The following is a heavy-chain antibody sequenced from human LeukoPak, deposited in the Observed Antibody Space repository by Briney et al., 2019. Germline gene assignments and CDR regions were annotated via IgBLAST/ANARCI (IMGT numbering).Heavy chain of an antibody. J-gene: IGHJ3*01. V-gene: IGHV3-74*01. CDR1: GFPSPTYW. CDR3: ARDRYDIVTGYNPLGAFDL. Sequence: GGPLNLSCEPSGFPSPTYWMPWVRQDPGKGLVWVSRININGSSISYVDSVKGRFTISRDNAKNTLYLQMNSLRAEDTAVYYCARDRYDIVTGYNPLGAFDLWGQGTMVTVSS. D-gene: IGHD3-9*01. CDR2: ININGSSI.